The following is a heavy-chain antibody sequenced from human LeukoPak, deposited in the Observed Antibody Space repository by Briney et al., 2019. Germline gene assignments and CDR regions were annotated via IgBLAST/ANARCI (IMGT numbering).Heavy chain of an antibody. CDR3: AKLLHYDSSGYFETDAFDI. Sequence: HPGGTLRLSCAASGFTFSSYGMSWVRQAPGKGLEWVSATRASGGSAYYADSVKGRFTISRDNSKNTLYLQMNSLRAEDTAVYYCAKLLHYDSSGYFETDAFDIWGQGTMVTVSS. V-gene: IGHV3-23*01. J-gene: IGHJ3*02. CDR2: TRASGGSA. D-gene: IGHD3-22*01. CDR1: GFTFSSYG.